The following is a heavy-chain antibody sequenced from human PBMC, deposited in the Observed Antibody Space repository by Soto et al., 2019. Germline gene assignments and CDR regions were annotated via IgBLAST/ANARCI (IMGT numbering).Heavy chain of an antibody. CDR2: ISVGGGST. CDR3: ARGWGDY. V-gene: IGHV3-23*01. CDR1: GFTFSSHV. J-gene: IGHJ4*02. Sequence: EVQVLESGGGLVQPGGSLRLSCVASGFTFSSHVMSWVRQAPGKGLEWVSGISVGGGSTYYADSAKGRFTISRDNSKNALNLQINSLRAEDTAIDYCARGWGDYWGQGTLVTVSS. D-gene: IGHD1-26*01.